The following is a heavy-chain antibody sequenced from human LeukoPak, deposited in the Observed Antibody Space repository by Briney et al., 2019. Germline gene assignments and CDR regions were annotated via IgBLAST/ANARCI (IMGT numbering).Heavy chain of an antibody. D-gene: IGHD3-10*01. CDR2: INPNSGGT. CDR1: GYTFTGYY. J-gene: IGHJ4*02. V-gene: IGHV1-2*02. CDR3: AGVGRFGEFTDFDY. Sequence: GASVKVSCKASGYTFTGYYMHWVRQAPGQGLEWMGWINPNSGGTNYAQKFQGRVTVTRDTSISTAYMELSRLRSDDTAVYYCAGVGRFGEFTDFDYWGQGTLVTVSS.